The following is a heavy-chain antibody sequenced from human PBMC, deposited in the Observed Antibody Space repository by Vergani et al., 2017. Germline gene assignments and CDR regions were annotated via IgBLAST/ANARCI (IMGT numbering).Heavy chain of an antibody. J-gene: IGHJ4*02. D-gene: IGHD6-13*01. CDR2: IYPADSDT. V-gene: IGHV5-51*01. CDR1: GYSFTSYW. CDR3: GSEGGGVGSSWYEDRTTLYKY. Sequence: EVQLVQSGAEVKKPGESLKISCKGSGYSFTSYWIGWVRQMPGKGLEWMAIIYPADSDTRYSPSFQGQVTISADKSISTAYLQWSSLKASDTAMYYCGSEGGGVGSSWYEDRTTLYKYWGQGTLVTVSS.